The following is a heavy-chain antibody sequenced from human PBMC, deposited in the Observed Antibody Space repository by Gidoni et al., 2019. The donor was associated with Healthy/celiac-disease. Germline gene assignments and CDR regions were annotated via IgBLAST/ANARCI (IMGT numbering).Heavy chain of an antibody. CDR3: ARSQLLLGRRNWFDP. CDR1: GFTFSDYY. V-gene: IGHV3-11*01. J-gene: IGHJ5*02. D-gene: IGHD2-21*02. CDR2: ISSSGSTI. Sequence: QVQLVESGGGLVKPGGSLRLTCADSGFTFSDYYMSWSRPAPGKGLEWVSYISSSGSTIYYADSVKGRFTISRDNAKNSLYLQMNSLRAEDTAVYYCARSQLLLGRRNWFDPWGQGTLVTVSS.